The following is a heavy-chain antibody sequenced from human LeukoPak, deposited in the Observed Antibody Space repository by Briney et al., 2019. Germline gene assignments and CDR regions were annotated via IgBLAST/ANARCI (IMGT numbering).Heavy chain of an antibody. D-gene: IGHD3-22*01. CDR2: ISSSSSYI. V-gene: IGHV3-21*01. CDR3: ARGHSYDSSGYYDAFDI. CDR1: GFTFISYS. J-gene: IGHJ3*02. Sequence: PGGALRLSCAASGFTFISYSMNWVRQAPGKGLDWVSSISSSSSYIYYADSVKGRFTISRDNAKNSLYLQMNSPSAEDTAVYYCARGHSYDSSGYYDAFDIWGQGTMVTVSS.